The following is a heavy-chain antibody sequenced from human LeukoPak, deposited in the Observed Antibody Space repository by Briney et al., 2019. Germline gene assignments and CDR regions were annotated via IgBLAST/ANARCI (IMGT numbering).Heavy chain of an antibody. V-gene: IGHV3-23*01. CDR2: ISGSGGST. D-gene: IGHD3-22*01. CDR3: AKRGVVIRVILVGFHKEAYYFDS. J-gene: IGHJ4*02. Sequence: GGSLRLSCAVSGLTLSNYGMSWVRQAPGKGMEWVAGISGSGGSTNYAASVKARFTISRDNPNNTLYLQMNSLRAEDTAVYFCAKRGVVIRVILVGFHKEAYYFDSWGQGALVTVSS. CDR1: GLTLSNYG.